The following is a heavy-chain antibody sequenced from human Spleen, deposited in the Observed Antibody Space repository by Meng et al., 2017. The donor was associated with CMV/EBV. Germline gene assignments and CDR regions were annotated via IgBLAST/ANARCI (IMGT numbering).Heavy chain of an antibody. CDR1: GGSISSYY. Sequence: VHVQGSGPGLEKPSETLSLTCTVSGGSISSYYWSWIRQPAGKGLEWIGRIYTSGSTNYNPSLKSRVTMSVDTSKNQFSLKLSSVTAADTAVYYCARDLPYENYYGSGSYPDYWGQGTLVTVSS. D-gene: IGHD3-10*01. J-gene: IGHJ4*02. CDR2: IYTSGST. CDR3: ARDLPYENYYGSGSYPDY. V-gene: IGHV4-4*07.